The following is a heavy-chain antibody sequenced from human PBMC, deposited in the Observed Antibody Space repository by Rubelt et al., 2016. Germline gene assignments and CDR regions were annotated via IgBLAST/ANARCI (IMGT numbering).Heavy chain of an antibody. D-gene: IGHD1-26*01. J-gene: IGHJ4*02. V-gene: IGHV1-2*02. CDR1: GYTFTGYY. CDR2: INPNSGGT. Sequence: QVQLVQSGAEVKKPGASVKVSCKASGYTFTGYYMHWVRQAPGQGLEWMGWINPNSGGTNYAQKFQVRGTMTRDTSSSTAYMELGRLRSDDTAVYYCASSSGSYYSLDYWGQGTLVTVSS. CDR3: ASSSGSYYSLDY.